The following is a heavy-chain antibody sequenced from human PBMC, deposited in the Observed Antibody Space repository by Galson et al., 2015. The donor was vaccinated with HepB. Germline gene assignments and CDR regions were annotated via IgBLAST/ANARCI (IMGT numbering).Heavy chain of an antibody. D-gene: IGHD6-13*01. CDR3: ARDRLGYSWYDY. CDR2: IDPNTGGT. Sequence: SVKVSCKASGYTFTAYYIHWVRQAPGQGLEWVGRIDPNTGGTYYAQRFQGRVSMTTDTSISTGYMELSRLKSDDTAIYFCARDRLGYSWYDYWGQGSLVTVSS. J-gene: IGHJ4*02. CDR1: GYTFTAYY. V-gene: IGHV1-2*06.